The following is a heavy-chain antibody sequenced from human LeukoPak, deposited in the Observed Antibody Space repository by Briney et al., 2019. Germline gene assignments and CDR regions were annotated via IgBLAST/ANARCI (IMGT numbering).Heavy chain of an antibody. CDR1: GRSFSGYY. CDR2: INHSGIT. V-gene: IGHV4-34*01. J-gene: IGHJ5*02. D-gene: IGHD3-10*01. CDR3: ARDSGTTGEVKFDP. Sequence: SETLSLTCAVYGRSFSGYYWTWIRQTPGKGLEWIGEINHSGITDYNPSLRSRVPISVDTSKNQFSLKLSSVTAADTAVYYRARDSGTTGEVKFDPWGQGTLVTVSS.